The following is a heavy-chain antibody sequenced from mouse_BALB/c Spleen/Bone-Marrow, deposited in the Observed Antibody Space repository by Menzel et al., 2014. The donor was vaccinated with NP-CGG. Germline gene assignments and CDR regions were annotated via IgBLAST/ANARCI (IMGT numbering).Heavy chain of an antibody. V-gene: IGHV5-6-5*01. Sequence: EVQGVESGGGLVKPGGSLKLSCAASGFTFSSYAMSWVRQTPEKRLEWVASISSGGSTYCPDSVKGRFTISRDNARNILYLQMSSLRSEDTAMYYCAREEYGQKVYAMDYWGQGTSVTVSS. CDR3: AREEYGQKVYAMDY. D-gene: IGHD2-10*02. CDR2: ISSGGST. CDR1: GFTFSSYA. J-gene: IGHJ4*01.